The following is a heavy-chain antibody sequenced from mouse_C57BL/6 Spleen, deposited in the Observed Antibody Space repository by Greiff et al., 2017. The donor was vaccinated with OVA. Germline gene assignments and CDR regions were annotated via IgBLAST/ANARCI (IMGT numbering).Heavy chain of an antibody. D-gene: IGHD1-1*01. CDR3: ARDRRNYYGSSYGFAY. CDR2: ISYDGSN. J-gene: IGHJ3*01. Sequence: EVHLVESGPGLVKPSQSLSFTCSVTGYSITSGYYWNWIRQFPGNKLEWMGYISYDGSNNYNPSLKNRISITRDTSKNQFFLKLNSVTTEDTATYYCARDRRNYYGSSYGFAYWGQGTLVTVSA. V-gene: IGHV3-6*01. CDR1: GYSITSGYY.